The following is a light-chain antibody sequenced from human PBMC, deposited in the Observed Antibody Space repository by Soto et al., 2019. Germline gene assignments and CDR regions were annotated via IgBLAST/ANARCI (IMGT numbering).Light chain of an antibody. CDR2: AAS. CDR3: QQTYNTPWT. J-gene: IGKJ1*01. Sequence: DIQMTQSPSSLSASVGDRVTITCRASQTVNIYLSWYQQKPGKAPKLLIYAASFLQTGVPSRFSGSGSGIDFTLTISSLQPEDFATYYCQQTYNTPWTCGQGTKVDIK. CDR1: QTVNIY. V-gene: IGKV1-39*01.